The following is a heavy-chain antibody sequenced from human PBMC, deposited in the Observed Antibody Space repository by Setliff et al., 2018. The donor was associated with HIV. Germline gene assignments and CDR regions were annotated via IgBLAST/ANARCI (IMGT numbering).Heavy chain of an antibody. CDR1: GYTFTNYW. CDR3: ARQPTDTSCYKNWFDS. J-gene: IGHJ5*01. D-gene: IGHD3-10*01. Sequence: GESLKISCRGSGYTFTNYWIGWVRQMPGRGLEWLGIIYPGDSDTRYSPSFEGQVTMSADKSINTAYLQWNSLKASDTAMYYCARQPTDTSCYKNWFDSWGQGTLVTVSS. V-gene: IGHV5-51*01. CDR2: IYPGDSDT.